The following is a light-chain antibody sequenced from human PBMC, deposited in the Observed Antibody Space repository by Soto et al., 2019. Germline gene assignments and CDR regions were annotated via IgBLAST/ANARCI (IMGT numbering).Light chain of an antibody. CDR2: DAS. Sequence: EIALTQSPGTLSSSPGERATLSWRASQSVSSSYLAWYQRKPGQAHRLXIYDASSRATGIPDRFSGSGSGTDVTITISRLEPEDCAVYYCQQYGRSPRTFGQGTKVDI. J-gene: IGKJ1*01. CDR3: QQYGRSPRT. CDR1: QSVSSSY. V-gene: IGKV3-20*01.